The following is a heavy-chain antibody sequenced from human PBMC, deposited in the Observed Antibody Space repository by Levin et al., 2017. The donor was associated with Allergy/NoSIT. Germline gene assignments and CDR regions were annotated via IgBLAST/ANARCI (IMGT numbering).Heavy chain of an antibody. V-gene: IGHV3-73*01. D-gene: IGHD2-21*02. CDR3: TRPAFSCGGDCSNFDY. CDR2: IRSKPNSYAT. J-gene: IGHJ4*02. CDR1: GFTFSGSA. Sequence: GESLKISCAASGFTFSGSAMHWVRQASGKGLEWVGRIRSKPNSYATAYAASVKGRFTISRDDSKNTAYLQMNSLKTEDTAVYYCTRPAFSCGGDCSNFDYWGQGTLVTVSS.